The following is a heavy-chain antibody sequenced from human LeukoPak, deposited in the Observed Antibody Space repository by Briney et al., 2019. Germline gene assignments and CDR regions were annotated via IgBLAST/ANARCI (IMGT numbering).Heavy chain of an antibody. CDR3: ARVSSGSYAALDY. J-gene: IGHJ4*02. CDR1: GGTFTNYA. V-gene: IGHV1-69*05. CDR2: IIHIFGIA. Sequence: ASVKVSCKTSGGTFTNYAISWVRQAPGQGLEWMGGIIHIFGIANYAQKFQGRVTISTDESTTTAYMELSSLRSEDTAVYYCARVSSGSYAALDYWGQGTLVTVSS. D-gene: IGHD1-26*01.